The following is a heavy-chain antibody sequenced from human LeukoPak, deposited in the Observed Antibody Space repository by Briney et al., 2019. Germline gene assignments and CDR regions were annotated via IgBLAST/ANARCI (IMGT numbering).Heavy chain of an antibody. CDR2: ISYDGSNK. CDR3: ARAGNTRFDY. V-gene: IGHV3-30*04. D-gene: IGHD2/OR15-2a*01. CDR1: GFTFSSYA. Sequence: GGSLRLSCAASGFTFSSYAMHWVRQAPGKGLEWVAVISYDGSNKYYADSVKGRFTISRDNSKNTLYLQMNSLRAEDTAVYYCARAGNTRFDYWGQGTLVTVSS. J-gene: IGHJ4*02.